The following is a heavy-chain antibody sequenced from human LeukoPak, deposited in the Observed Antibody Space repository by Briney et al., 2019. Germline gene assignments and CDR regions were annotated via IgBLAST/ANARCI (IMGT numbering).Heavy chain of an antibody. CDR2: IIPIFGTA. CDR3: ARDYDDAFDI. J-gene: IGHJ3*02. CDR1: GGTFSSYA. D-gene: IGHD5-12*01. V-gene: IGHV1-69*05. Sequence: SVKVSCKASGGTFSSYAISWVRQAPGQGLEWMGGIIPIFGTANYAQKFQGRVTITTDESTSTAYMELSRLRSDDTAVYYCARDYDDAFDIWGQGTMVTVSS.